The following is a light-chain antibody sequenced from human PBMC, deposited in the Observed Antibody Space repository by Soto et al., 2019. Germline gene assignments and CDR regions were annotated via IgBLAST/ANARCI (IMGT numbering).Light chain of an antibody. V-gene: IGLV1-40*01. J-gene: IGLJ2*01. CDR3: QSYDSSLSGVV. CDR1: SSNIGAGYD. CDR2: GNS. Sequence: QSVLTQPPSVSGAPGQRVTISCTRSSSNIGAGYDVHWYQQLPGTAPKLPIHGNSNRPSGVPDRFSGSKSGTSASLAITGLQAEDEADYYCQSYDSSLSGVVFGGGTKLTVL.